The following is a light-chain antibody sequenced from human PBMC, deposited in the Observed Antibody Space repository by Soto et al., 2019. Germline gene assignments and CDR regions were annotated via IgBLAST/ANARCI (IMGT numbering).Light chain of an antibody. CDR3: QQHGSSPPYT. CDR2: GAS. CDR1: QRVSSSY. V-gene: IGKV3-20*01. Sequence: EIVLTQSPGTLSLSPGERATLSCRASQRVSSSYLAWYQQKPGQAPRLLIYGASSRATGIPDRFSGSGSGIDFTLTISRLEPEDFAVYYCQQHGSSPPYTFGQGTKLEI. J-gene: IGKJ2*01.